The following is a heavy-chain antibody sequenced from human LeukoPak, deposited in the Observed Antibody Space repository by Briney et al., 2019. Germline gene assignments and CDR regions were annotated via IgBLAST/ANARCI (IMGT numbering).Heavy chain of an antibody. D-gene: IGHD3/OR15-3a*01. Sequence: SQTLSLTCTVSGGSISSGGYYWRWIRQHPGKGLEWIGYIYYSGSTYYNPSLKGRVTISVDTSKNQFSLKLSSVTAADTAVYYCARAPGLDGDYFDYWGQGTLVTVSS. J-gene: IGHJ4*02. CDR2: IYYSGST. CDR3: ARAPGLDGDYFDY. V-gene: IGHV4-31*03. CDR1: GGSISSGGYY.